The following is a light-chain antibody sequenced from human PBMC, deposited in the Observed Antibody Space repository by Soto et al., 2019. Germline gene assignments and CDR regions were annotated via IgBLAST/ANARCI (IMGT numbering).Light chain of an antibody. CDR3: HQYGGSPRT. V-gene: IGKV3-20*01. J-gene: IGKJ1*01. CDR2: GVS. CDR1: QSVSSNY. Sequence: EIVVTQSPGTLSLSPGERATLFCRASQSVSSNYLNWFQQKPGQAPRLLIYGVSSRATGIPDRFSGSGAGTDFTLTISRLEPEDFAVYYCHQYGGSPRTFGQGTKVEIK.